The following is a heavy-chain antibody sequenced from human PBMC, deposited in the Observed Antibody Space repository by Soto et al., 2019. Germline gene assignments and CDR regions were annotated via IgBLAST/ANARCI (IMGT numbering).Heavy chain of an antibody. CDR1: GYTFTNYG. CDR3: ASGGPEYGAGSLDY. CDR2: ISVYNGNT. Sequence: QVQLVQSGPEVKKPGASVQVSCKASGYTFTNYGISWVRQAPGQGLEWMGWISVYNGNTNYAQKLQDRVTMTIDTSTSTAYMELRSLRSDDTAVYYCASGGPEYGAGSLDYWGQGTLVTVSS. V-gene: IGHV1-18*01. J-gene: IGHJ4*02. D-gene: IGHD3-10*01.